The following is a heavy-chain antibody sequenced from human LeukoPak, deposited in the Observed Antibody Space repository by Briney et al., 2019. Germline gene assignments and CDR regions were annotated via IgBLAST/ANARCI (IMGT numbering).Heavy chain of an antibody. J-gene: IGHJ4*02. CDR3: AKENWGYNWKYDSSGSEINY. D-gene: IGHD3-22*01. Sequence: GGSLRLSCAASGFTFSSYGMSWVRQAPGKGLEWVSTISGGGGSTYYSDSVKGRFTISRDNSKNTLYLQMNSLRAEDTAIYYCAKENWGYNWKYDSSGSEINYWGQGTLVSFSS. CDR2: ISGGGGST. V-gene: IGHV3-23*01. CDR1: GFTFSSYG.